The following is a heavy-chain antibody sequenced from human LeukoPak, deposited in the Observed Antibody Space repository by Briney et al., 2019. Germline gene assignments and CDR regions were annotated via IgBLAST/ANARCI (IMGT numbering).Heavy chain of an antibody. CDR2: MNPNSGNT. V-gene: IGHV1-8*02. CDR1: GYTFTSYG. D-gene: IGHD6-13*01. Sequence: GASVKVSCKASGYTFTSYGISWVRQATGQGLEWMGWMNPNSGNTGYAQKFQGRVTMTRNTSISTAYMELSSLRSEDTAVYYCARVCFPRPIAAAGVPYYYYGMDVWGQGTTVTVSS. J-gene: IGHJ6*02. CDR3: ARVCFPRPIAAAGVPYYYYGMDV.